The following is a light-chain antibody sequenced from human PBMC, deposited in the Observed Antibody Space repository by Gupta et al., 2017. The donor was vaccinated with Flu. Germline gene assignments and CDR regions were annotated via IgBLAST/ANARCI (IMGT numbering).Light chain of an antibody. V-gene: IGKV2-28*01. J-gene: IGKJ4*01. CDR2: LGS. Sequence: DIVLTQSPLPLPVTPGERASLSCRSSQSLLHSNGYNYLDWYLQKPGQSPQLLIYLGSNRASGVPDRFSGSGSGTEFTLKISRVEAEDVGVYYCMQALQTPSFGGGTKVEIK. CDR1: QSLLHSNGYNY. CDR3: MQALQTPS.